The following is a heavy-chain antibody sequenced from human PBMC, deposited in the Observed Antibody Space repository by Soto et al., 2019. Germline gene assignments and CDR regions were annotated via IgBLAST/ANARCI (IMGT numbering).Heavy chain of an antibody. CDR3: AREDTAREPYYYYGMDV. Sequence: SETLSLTCTVSGGSISSGGYYWSWIRQHPGKGLEWIGYIYYSGSTYYNPSLKSRVTISVDTSKNQFSLKLSSMTAADTAVYYCAREDTAREPYYYYGMDVWGQGTTVTVSS. CDR2: IYYSGST. CDR1: GGSISSGGYY. J-gene: IGHJ6*02. D-gene: IGHD5-18*01. V-gene: IGHV4-31*03.